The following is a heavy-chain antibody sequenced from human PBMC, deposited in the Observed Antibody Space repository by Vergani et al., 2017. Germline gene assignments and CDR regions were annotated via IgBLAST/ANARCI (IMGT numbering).Heavy chain of an antibody. J-gene: IGHJ4*02. D-gene: IGHD2-15*01. Sequence: QVPLVQSGAEVKKPGASVKVSCKASGYTFTGYYMHWVRQAPGQGPEWMGWINPNSGGTNYAQKFQGRVTMTRDTSISTAYMELSRLRSDDTAVYYCARGGTLGYCSGGSCYSYNDFDYWGQGTLVTVSS. CDR1: GYTFTGYY. V-gene: IGHV1-2*02. CDR3: ARGGTLGYCSGGSCYSYNDFDY. CDR2: INPNSGGT.